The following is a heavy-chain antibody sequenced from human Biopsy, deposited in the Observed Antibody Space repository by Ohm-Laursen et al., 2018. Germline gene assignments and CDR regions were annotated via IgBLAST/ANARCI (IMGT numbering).Heavy chain of an antibody. D-gene: IGHD6-19*01. Sequence: SVRVSCKASGGTFRSDAISWVRQAPGQGLEWMGMINPSGSTTSYPQIFQGRVTMTRDTSKSTVYMELSSLRSADTAVYFCARNTGWYGDLYYFDYWGQGTLVTVSS. V-gene: IGHV1-46*01. J-gene: IGHJ4*02. CDR1: GGTFRSDA. CDR3: ARNTGWYGDLYYFDY. CDR2: INPSGSTT.